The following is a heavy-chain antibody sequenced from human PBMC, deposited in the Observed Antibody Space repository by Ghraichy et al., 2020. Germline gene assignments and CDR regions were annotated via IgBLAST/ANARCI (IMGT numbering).Heavy chain of an antibody. CDR1: GYSFTAYS. CDR3: ARGMYGDYCYFDY. D-gene: IGHD4-17*01. V-gene: IGHV1-2*02. Sequence: ASVKVSCKASGYSFTAYSIHWVRQAPGQGLEWMGCIYPNSGGTNYAQKFQGRVTMTRDTSISTAYMELSRLRSDDTAVYYCARGMYGDYCYFDYWGQGTLVTVSS. J-gene: IGHJ4*02. CDR2: IYPNSGGT.